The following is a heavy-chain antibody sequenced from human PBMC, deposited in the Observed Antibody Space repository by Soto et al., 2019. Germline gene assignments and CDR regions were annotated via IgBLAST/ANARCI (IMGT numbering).Heavy chain of an antibody. CDR1: GFTVSNNY. CDR3: ARASGDYGYFQH. J-gene: IGHJ1*01. D-gene: IGHD4-17*01. V-gene: IGHV3-53*01. Sequence: GGSLRLSCAASGFTVSNNYMTWVRQSPGKGLECVSDIYSGGSTYYADSVRGRFTISRDNTKNTLYLQMNSLRAEDTAVYYWARASGDYGYFQHWGQGTLVTVSS. CDR2: IYSGGST.